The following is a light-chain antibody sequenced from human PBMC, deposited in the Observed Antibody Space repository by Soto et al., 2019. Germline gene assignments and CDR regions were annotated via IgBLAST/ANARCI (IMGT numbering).Light chain of an antibody. J-gene: IGLJ2*01. CDR3: SSFTSTSTNVV. CDR2: EVS. V-gene: IGLV2-14*01. Sequence: QSVLTQPASVSGSPGQSITISCTGTNSDIGAYTYVSWYQQHPGKAPKLMIYEVSNRPSGVSNRFSGSKSGNTASLTISGLQAEDEADYYCSSFTSTSTNVVFGGGTKLTVL. CDR1: NSDIGAYTY.